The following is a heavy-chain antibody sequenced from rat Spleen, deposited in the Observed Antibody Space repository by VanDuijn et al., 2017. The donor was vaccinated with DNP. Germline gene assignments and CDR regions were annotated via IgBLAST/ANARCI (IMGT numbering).Heavy chain of an antibody. CDR2: INPDGTNT. J-gene: IGHJ2*01. Sequence: EVQLVETGGGLVQPGRSLKLSCVASGFTFNTYWMFWVRQAPGKGLEWVASINPDGTNTYYLDSVKGRFTISRDNAENTVSLQMNSLRSEDTATYYCTTVANWGQGVMVTVSS. V-gene: IGHV5-58*01. CDR1: GFTFNTYW. CDR3: TTVAN.